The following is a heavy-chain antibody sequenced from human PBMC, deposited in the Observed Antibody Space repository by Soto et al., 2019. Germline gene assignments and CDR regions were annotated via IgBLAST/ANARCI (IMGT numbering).Heavy chain of an antibody. CDR1: GGAISNYF. V-gene: IGHV4-59*01. J-gene: IGHJ4*02. Sequence: SETLSLTSTGSGGAISNYFWSWIRQPPGKGLEWIGYVYYTGRTNYNPSLKSRFTMSVDTSKNQLSLTLSSVTAADTAVYYCVRSNYFDYWGQGTLVTVS. CDR2: VYYTGRT. CDR3: VRSNYFDY.